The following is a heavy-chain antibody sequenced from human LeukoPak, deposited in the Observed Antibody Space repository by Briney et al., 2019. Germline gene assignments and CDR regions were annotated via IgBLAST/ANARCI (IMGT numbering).Heavy chain of an antibody. CDR3: VRSPTYYNMDV. CDR1: GFTFNNYV. CDR2: ISYDGTNK. J-gene: IGHJ6*03. V-gene: IGHV3-30*03. Sequence: PGGPLRLSCAASGFTFNNYVIHWVRQAPGKGLEWLAVISYDGTNKYYADSVKGRFTISRDHSQSTVDLQMNTLRGADTAVYYCVRSPTYYNMDVWGKGTTVTVSS.